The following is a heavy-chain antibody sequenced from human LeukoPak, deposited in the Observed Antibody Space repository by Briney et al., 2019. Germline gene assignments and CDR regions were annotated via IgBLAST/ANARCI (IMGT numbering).Heavy chain of an antibody. CDR2: ISYDGSNK. D-gene: IGHD5-18*01. J-gene: IGHJ3*02. Sequence: GRSLRLSCAASGFTFSSYAMHWVRQAPGKGLEWVAVISYDGSNKYYADSVKGRFTISRDNSKNTLYLQMNSLRAEDTAVYYCARGGGYSSDAFDIWGQGTMVTVSS. CDR1: GFTFSSYA. V-gene: IGHV3-30*04. CDR3: ARGGGYSSDAFDI.